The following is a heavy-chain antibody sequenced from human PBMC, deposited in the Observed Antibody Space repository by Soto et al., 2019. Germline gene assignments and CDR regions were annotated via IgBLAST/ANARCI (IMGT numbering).Heavy chain of an antibody. Sequence: ASVKVSCKASGYTFTGYYMHWVRQAPGQGLEWMGWINPNSGGTNYAQKFQGRVTMTRDTSISTAYMELSRLRFDDTAVYYCARGHHYYDSSGDAFDIWGQGTMVTVSS. CDR3: ARGHHYYDSSGDAFDI. CDR1: GYTFTGYY. CDR2: INPNSGGT. V-gene: IGHV1-2*02. D-gene: IGHD3-22*01. J-gene: IGHJ3*02.